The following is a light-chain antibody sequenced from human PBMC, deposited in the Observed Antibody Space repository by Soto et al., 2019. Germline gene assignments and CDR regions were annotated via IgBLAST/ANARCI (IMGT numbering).Light chain of an antibody. CDR2: EVS. V-gene: IGLV2-23*02. Sequence: QSALTQPASVSGSPGQSIAISCTGTSSDVGSYNLVSWYQQRPGKAPKLMIYEVSKRPSGVSNRFSGSKSGNTASLTISGLQAEDEADYYCCSYAGSSTFGPYVFGTGTKLTVL. CDR1: SSDVGSYNL. CDR3: CSYAGSSTFGPYV. J-gene: IGLJ1*01.